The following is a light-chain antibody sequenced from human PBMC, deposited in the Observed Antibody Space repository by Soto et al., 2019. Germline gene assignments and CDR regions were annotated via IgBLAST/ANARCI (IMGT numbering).Light chain of an antibody. V-gene: IGKV3-20*01. CDR1: QSVGNNY. CDR2: DAS. J-gene: IGKJ4*01. CDR3: EPYGSTPRT. Sequence: EIVLTQSPGTLSLSPGERATLSCRASQSVGNNYLAWYQQKPGQAPRFLIYDASSRATGIPDRFSGSGSGTDFTLTISRLDPESFAVYYCEPYGSTPRTFGGGTKVEIK.